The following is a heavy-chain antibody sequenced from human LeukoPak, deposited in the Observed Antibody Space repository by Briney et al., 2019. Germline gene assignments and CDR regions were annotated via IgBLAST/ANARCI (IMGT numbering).Heavy chain of an antibody. CDR2: ISWNGGST. CDR1: EFTFDDYG. J-gene: IGHJ6*03. CDR3: ARDGSWYKRGLDYYYYYMDV. Sequence: GGSLRLSCVASEFTFDDYGMNWVRQAPGKGLEWVSRISWNGGSTAYADSVKGRFTISRGNAKNSLYLQMNSLRAEDTALYYCARDGSWYKRGLDYYYYYMDVWGKGTSVTVSS. D-gene: IGHD2-15*01. V-gene: IGHV3-20*04.